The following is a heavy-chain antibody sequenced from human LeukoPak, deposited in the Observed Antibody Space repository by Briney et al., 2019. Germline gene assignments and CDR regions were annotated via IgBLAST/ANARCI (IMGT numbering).Heavy chain of an antibody. Sequence: PGGSLRLSCVASGFPFSAYAMSWVRQAPGKGLEWVSGIRGSGETTYYAESVKGRFIIQRDNSKNTLYLQMNSLRAEDTALYYCAKDLSSGTGRGFDYWGQGTLVTDSS. CDR2: IRGSGETT. J-gene: IGHJ4*02. CDR3: AKDLSSGTGRGFDY. V-gene: IGHV3-23*01. CDR1: GFPFSAYA. D-gene: IGHD3/OR15-3a*01.